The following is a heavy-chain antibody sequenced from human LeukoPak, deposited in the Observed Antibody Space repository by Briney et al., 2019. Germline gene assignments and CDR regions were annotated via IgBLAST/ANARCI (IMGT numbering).Heavy chain of an antibody. V-gene: IGHV5-51*01. CDR3: ARRFGDNGLFAFDI. CDR2: IDPGDSDT. D-gene: IGHD3-10*01. CDR1: GYSFTNYW. Sequence: GESLKISCKGSGYSFTNYWIGWVRQMPGKGLEWMGFIDPGDSDTRYSPSFQGQVTISADKSISAAYLQWSGLKASDTATYYCARRFGDNGLFAFDIWGQGTMVTVSS. J-gene: IGHJ3*02.